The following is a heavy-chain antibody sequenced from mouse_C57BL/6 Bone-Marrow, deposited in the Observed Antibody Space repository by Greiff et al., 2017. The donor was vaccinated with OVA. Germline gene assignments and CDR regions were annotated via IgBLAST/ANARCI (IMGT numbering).Heavy chain of an antibody. J-gene: IGHJ4*01. CDR3: AIHDSSGYYAMDY. D-gene: IGHD3-2*02. CDR1: GFTFSSYG. V-gene: IGHV5-6*02. Sequence: EVMLVESGGDLVKPGGSLKLSCAASGFTFSSYGMSWVRQTPDKRLEWVATISSGGSYTYYPDSVKGRFTISRDNAKNTLYLQMSSLKSEDTAMYYCAIHDSSGYYAMDYWGQGTSVTVSS. CDR2: ISSGGSYT.